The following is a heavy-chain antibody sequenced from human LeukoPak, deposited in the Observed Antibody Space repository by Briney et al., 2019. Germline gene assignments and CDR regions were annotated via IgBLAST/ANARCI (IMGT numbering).Heavy chain of an antibody. J-gene: IGHJ4*02. D-gene: IGHD3-10*01. Sequence: SETLSLTCTVSGGSISSSSYYWGWIRQPPGKGLEWIGSIYYSGSTYYNPSLKSRVTISVDTSKKQFSLKLNSVTAADTAVYYCARGLRYGSVSSDFDYWGQGTLVTVSS. CDR3: ARGLRYGSVSSDFDY. V-gene: IGHV4-39*07. CDR2: IYYSGST. CDR1: GGSISSSSYY.